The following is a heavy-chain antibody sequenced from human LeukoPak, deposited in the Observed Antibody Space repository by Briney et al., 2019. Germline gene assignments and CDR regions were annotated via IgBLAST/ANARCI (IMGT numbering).Heavy chain of an antibody. J-gene: IGHJ4*02. CDR2: ISTSGNT. Sequence: SETLSLTCTVSGGSISSYYWSWIRQPAGKGLEWIGRISTSGNTHYTPSLKSRVTTSVDTSRNQFSLQLPSVTGADAAVCDCARGKGNYFDYWGQGALVTVSS. CDR3: ARGKGNYFDY. V-gene: IGHV4-4*07. CDR1: GGSISSYY.